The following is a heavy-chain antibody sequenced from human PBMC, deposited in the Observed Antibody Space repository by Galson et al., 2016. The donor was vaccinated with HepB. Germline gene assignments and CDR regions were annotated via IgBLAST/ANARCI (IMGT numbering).Heavy chain of an antibody. V-gene: IGHV3-23*01. J-gene: IGHJ6*02. CDR2: ISGSGGST. D-gene: IGHD3-3*01. CDR3: AKHFGVVIYYYYYGMDV. CDR1: GFTFSSYA. Sequence: SLRLSCAASGFTFSSYAMSWVRQAPGKGLEWVSAISGSGGSTYYADSVKGRFTISRDNSKNTLYLQMNSLRAEDTAVYYCAKHFGVVIYYYYYGMDVWGQGTTATVSS.